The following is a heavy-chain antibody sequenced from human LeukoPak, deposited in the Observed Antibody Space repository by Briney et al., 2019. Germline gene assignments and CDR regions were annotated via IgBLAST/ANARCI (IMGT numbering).Heavy chain of an antibody. V-gene: IGHV3-23*01. CDR2: VTSGGGHI. CDR3: VTGDPIWFDP. Sequence: PGGSLRLSCAASGFSFSNYAMSWVRQAPGKGLGWVSGVTSGGGHIYYADFVKGRFTISRDDSKNTLFLQMDSLRVEDTAVYYCVTGDPIWFDPWGQGTLVTVSS. J-gene: IGHJ5*02. D-gene: IGHD3-10*01. CDR1: GFSFSNYA.